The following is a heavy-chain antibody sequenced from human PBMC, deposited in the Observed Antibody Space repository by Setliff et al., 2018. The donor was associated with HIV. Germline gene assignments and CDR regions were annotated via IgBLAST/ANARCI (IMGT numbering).Heavy chain of an antibody. CDR3: AGFSYNFWVYRFDH. CDR1: GGSTTSGGYY. V-gene: IGHV4-31*03. J-gene: IGHJ4*02. Sequence: SETLSLTCSVSGGSTTSGGYYWSWIRQHPGKGLEYIGYIYYSGSTYYNPSLKSRVTMSLDTSTQQFFLNVTSVTAADTAVYYCAGFSYNFWVYRFDHWGQGALVTVS. D-gene: IGHD3-3*01. CDR2: IYYSGST.